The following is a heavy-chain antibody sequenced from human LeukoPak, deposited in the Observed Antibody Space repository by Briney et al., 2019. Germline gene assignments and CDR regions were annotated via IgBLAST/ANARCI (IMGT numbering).Heavy chain of an antibody. J-gene: IGHJ3*02. Sequence: GGSLRLSCAASGFTFSSYAMSWVRQAPGKGLEWVSAISGSGGSTYYADSVKGRFTISRDNSKNTLYLQMNSLRAEDTAVYYCAKDSMIGDYYDSSGSDAFDIWGQGTMVAVSP. V-gene: IGHV3-23*01. CDR2: ISGSGGST. CDR1: GFTFSSYA. D-gene: IGHD3-22*01. CDR3: AKDSMIGDYYDSSGSDAFDI.